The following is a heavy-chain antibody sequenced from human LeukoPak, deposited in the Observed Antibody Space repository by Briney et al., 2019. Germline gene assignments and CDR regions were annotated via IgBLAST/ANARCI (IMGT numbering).Heavy chain of an antibody. CDR2: INHGGST. CDR1: GGSFSGYY. J-gene: IGHJ5*02. CDR3: AREGVLPRPWIQLWLPVRPRWFDP. Sequence: SETLSLTCAVYGGSFSGYYWSWIRQPPGKGLEWIGEINHGGSTNYNPSLKSRVTISVDTSKNQFSLKLSSVTAADTAVYYCAREGVLPRPWIQLWLPVRPRWFDPWGQGTLVTVSS. D-gene: IGHD5-18*01. V-gene: IGHV4-34*01.